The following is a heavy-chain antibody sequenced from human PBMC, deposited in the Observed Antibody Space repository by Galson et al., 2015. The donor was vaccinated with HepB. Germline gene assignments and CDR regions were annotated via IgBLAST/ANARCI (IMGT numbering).Heavy chain of an antibody. CDR3: ARGRPSQWLTHYGMDV. Sequence: SVKVSCKASGYTFTSYYMHWVRQAPGQGLEWMGIISPSGGSTSYAQKFQGRVTMTRDTSTSTVYMELSSLRSEDTAVYYCARGRPSQWLTHYGMDVWGQGTTVTASS. CDR1: GYTFTSYY. D-gene: IGHD6-19*01. V-gene: IGHV1-46*03. J-gene: IGHJ6*02. CDR2: ISPSGGST.